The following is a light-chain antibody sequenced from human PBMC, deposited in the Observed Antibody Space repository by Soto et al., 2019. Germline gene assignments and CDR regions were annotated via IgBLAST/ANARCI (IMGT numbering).Light chain of an antibody. CDR2: SAS. Sequence: EIVMTQSPATLSVSPGERAALSCRASQSVSSNLAWHQQQPGQAPRLLIYSASTRAPGTPARFSGSGSGTEFTLTIRSLLSEDIAVYYCQHYDIWPITFGQGTRLEI. V-gene: IGKV3-15*01. J-gene: IGKJ5*01. CDR3: QHYDIWPIT. CDR1: QSVSSN.